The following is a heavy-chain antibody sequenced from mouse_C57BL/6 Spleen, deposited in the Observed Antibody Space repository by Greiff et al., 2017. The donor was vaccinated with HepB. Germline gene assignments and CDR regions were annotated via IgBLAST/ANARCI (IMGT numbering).Heavy chain of an antibody. CDR2: IDPSDSYT. J-gene: IGHJ3*01. D-gene: IGHD2-5*01. V-gene: IGHV1-50*01. CDR3: AGHSNYVAY. Sequence: VQLQQPGAELVKPGASVKLSCKASGYTFTSYWMQWVKQRPGQGLEWIGEIDPSDSYTNYNQKFKGKATLTVDTSSSTAYMQLSSLTSEDSAVYYCAGHSNYVAYWGQGTLVTVSA. CDR1: GYTFTSYW.